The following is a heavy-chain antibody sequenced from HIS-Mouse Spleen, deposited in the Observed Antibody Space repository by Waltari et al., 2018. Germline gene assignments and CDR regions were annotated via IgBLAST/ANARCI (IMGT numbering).Heavy chain of an antibody. CDR3: ARAFRVSDSSGYYSL. D-gene: IGHD3-22*01. J-gene: IGHJ4*02. Sequence: QVQLQQWGAGLLKPSETLSLTCAVYGGSFSGYYWSWIRQPPGKGLEWIGEINHSGSTNYNPSRKSRVTISVDTSKNQFSLKLSSVTAADTAVYYCARAFRVSDSSGYYSLWGQGTLVTVSS. V-gene: IGHV4-34*01. CDR2: INHSGST. CDR1: GGSFSGYY.